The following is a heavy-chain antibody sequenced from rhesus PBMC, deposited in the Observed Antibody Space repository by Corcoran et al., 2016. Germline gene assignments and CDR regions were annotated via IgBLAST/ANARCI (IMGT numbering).Heavy chain of an antibody. J-gene: IGHJ1*01. D-gene: IGHD2-21*01. CDR1: GGSIGSNY. CDR3: ARQPGHYCTGSGCYQFAYFDF. V-gene: IGHV4-160*01. CDR2: TYGSCPPT. Sequence: QVQLQESGPGLVKPSETLSLTCAVSGGSIGSNYWSWIRQPPGKGRAWIGRTYGSCPPTDSTPSLNSRFTISTYTSKTQFSLNLRSVTAAYTAVYYCARQPGHYCTGSGCYQFAYFDFWGQGALVTVSS.